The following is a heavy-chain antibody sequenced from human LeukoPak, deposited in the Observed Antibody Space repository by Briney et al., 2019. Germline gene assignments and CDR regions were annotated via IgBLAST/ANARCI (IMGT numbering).Heavy chain of an antibody. J-gene: IGHJ4*02. CDR3: AKDLSIVGDIVIDY. D-gene: IGHD1-26*01. CDR1: GFTFSSYA. Sequence: GGSLRLSCAASGFTFSSYAMSWVRQAPGKGLEWVSAISGSGGSTYYADSVKGRFTISRDNPKNTLYLQMNSLRVEDTAVYYCAKDLSIVGDIVIDYWGQGTLVTVSS. V-gene: IGHV3-23*01. CDR2: ISGSGGST.